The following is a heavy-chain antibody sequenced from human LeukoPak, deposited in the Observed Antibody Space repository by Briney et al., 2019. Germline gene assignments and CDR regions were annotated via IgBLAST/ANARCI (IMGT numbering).Heavy chain of an antibody. Sequence: GGSRRLSCAASGFTFSNYGMNWVRQAPGKGLEWVSGITGSGGNTYYADSVKGRFTISRDNSKNTLYLQMNSLRVEDTAVYYCAKAPYYYDSSGSDYWGQGTLVTVSS. J-gene: IGHJ4*02. D-gene: IGHD3-22*01. CDR3: AKAPYYYDSSGSDY. V-gene: IGHV3-23*01. CDR1: GFTFSNYG. CDR2: ITGSGGNT.